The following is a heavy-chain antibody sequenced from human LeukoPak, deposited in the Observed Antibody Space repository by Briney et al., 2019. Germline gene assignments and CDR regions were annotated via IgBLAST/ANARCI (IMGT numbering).Heavy chain of an antibody. D-gene: IGHD6-13*01. CDR1: GGSISSGDYY. CDR3: ARVTGGIAAGY. V-gene: IGHV4-30-4*08. Sequence: SETLSLTCTVSGGSISSGDYYWSWIRQPPGTGLEWIGYIYYSGNTYYNPSLKSRVTISVDTSKNQFSLKLISVTAADTAVYYCARVTGGIAAGYWGQGTLVTVSS. CDR2: IYYSGNT. J-gene: IGHJ4*02.